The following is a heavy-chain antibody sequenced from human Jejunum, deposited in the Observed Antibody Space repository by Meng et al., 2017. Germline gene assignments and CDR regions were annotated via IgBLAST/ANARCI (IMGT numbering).Heavy chain of an antibody. CDR1: GYSFTVNF. Sequence: ASVKVFCKASGYSFTVNFLHWVRLAPGHGLEWIGWINPNTGNTNYAQRFEGRVAMTRDTSINTVYMDLISPTSDDTAVYYCARGDSSSLPYYFDYWGQGTLVTVSS. D-gene: IGHD6-13*01. CDR3: ARGDSSSLPYYFDY. CDR2: INPNTGNT. V-gene: IGHV1-2*02. J-gene: IGHJ4*02.